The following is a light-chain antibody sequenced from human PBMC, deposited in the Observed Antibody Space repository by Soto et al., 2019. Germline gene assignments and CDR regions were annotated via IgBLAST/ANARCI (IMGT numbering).Light chain of an antibody. J-gene: IGLJ1*01. CDR3: SSYAGSRAYV. CDR1: SSDVGGYNY. V-gene: IGLV2-8*01. Sequence: QSALAQPPSASGSPGQSVAISCTGTSSDVGGYNYVSWYQQHPGKAPKLMIYEVNKRPSGVPDRFSGSKSGNTASLTVSGLQAEDEADYYCSSYAGSRAYVFGIGTKVTVL. CDR2: EVN.